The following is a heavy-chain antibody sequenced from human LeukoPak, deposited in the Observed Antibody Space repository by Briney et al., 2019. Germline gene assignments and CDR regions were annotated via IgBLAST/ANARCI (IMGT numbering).Heavy chain of an antibody. V-gene: IGHV3-66*01. D-gene: IGHD1-1*01. CDR3: ARENNWNPLPGGN. J-gene: IGHJ4*02. CDR1: GFTVSSNY. CDR2: IYSAGST. Sequence: PGGSLRLSCAASGFTVSSNYMSWVRQAPGKGLEWVSVIYSAGSTYYADSVKGRFTISRDNSKNTLFLQMNSLRAEDTAVYYCARENNWNPLPGGNWGQGTLVTVSS.